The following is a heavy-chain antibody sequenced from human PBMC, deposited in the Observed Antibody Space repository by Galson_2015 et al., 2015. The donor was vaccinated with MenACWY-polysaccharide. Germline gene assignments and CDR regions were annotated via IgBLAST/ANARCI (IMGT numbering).Heavy chain of an antibody. CDR2: IHATGST. CDR1: HDSITSSY. Sequence: SETLSLTCTVSHDSITSSYWSWIRQSAGKGLEYLGRIHATGSTAYNPSFRSRVAMSVDLPRNQLSLRLVSVTASDTAIYYCARRGLDNWYFDLWGRGSLVIVSS. D-gene: IGHD1-1*01. J-gene: IGHJ2*01. V-gene: IGHV4-4*07. CDR3: ARRGLDNWYFDL.